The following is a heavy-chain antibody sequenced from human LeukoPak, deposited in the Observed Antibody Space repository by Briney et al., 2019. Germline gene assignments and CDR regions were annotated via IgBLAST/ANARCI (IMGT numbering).Heavy chain of an antibody. D-gene: IGHD3-22*01. CDR2: ISGSGGST. V-gene: IGHV3-23*01. CDR1: GFTFSSYA. Sequence: QSGGSLRLSCAASGFTFSSYAMSWVRQAPGKGLEWVSAISGSGGSTYYADSVKGRFTISRDNSKNTLYLQMNSLRAEDTAVYYCAKLAPYWRTGTYYYDSSGYYYDYWGQGTLVTVSS. CDR3: AKLAPYWRTGTYYYDSSGYYYDY. J-gene: IGHJ4*02.